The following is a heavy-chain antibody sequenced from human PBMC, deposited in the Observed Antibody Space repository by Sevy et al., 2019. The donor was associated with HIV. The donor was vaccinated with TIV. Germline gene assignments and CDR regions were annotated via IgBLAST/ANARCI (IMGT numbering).Heavy chain of an antibody. CDR2: IYSGGST. Sequence: GGSLRLSCAASGFIVSSNYMSWVCQAPGKGLEWVSVIYSGGSTYYADSVKGRFTISRDNSKNTLYLQMNSLRAEDTAVYYCARDRNTAMVIGMDVWGQGTTVTVSS. V-gene: IGHV3-53*01. CDR1: GFIVSSNY. CDR3: ARDRNTAMVIGMDV. D-gene: IGHD5-18*01. J-gene: IGHJ6*02.